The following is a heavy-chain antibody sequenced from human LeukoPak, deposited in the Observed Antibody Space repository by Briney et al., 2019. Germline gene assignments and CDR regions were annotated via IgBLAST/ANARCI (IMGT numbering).Heavy chain of an antibody. Sequence: PGGSLRLSCAASGFTFSSYSMNWVRQAPGKGLEWVSSISSSSSYIYYADSVKGRFTISRDNSKNTLYLQMNSLRAEDTAVYYCAKDFCSSGWYNWSWGEFDYWGQGTLVTVSS. CDR3: AKDFCSSGWYNWSWGEFDY. CDR2: ISSSSSYI. J-gene: IGHJ4*02. V-gene: IGHV3-21*01. CDR1: GFTFSSYS. D-gene: IGHD6-19*01.